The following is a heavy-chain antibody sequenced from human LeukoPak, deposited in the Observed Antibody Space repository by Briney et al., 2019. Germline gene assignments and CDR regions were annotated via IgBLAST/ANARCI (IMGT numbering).Heavy chain of an antibody. CDR2: ISSSSSTI. J-gene: IGHJ6*02. V-gene: IGHV3-48*02. D-gene: IGHD2-15*01. CDR1: GFTFSSYS. Sequence: GGSLRLSCAASGFTFSSYSMNWVRQAPGKGLEWVSYISSSSSTIYYADSVKGRFTISRDNAKNSLYLQMNSLRDEDTAVYCCASLFRDCSGGSCYFHNYYYGMDVWGQGTTVTVSS. CDR3: ASLFRDCSGGSCYFHNYYYGMDV.